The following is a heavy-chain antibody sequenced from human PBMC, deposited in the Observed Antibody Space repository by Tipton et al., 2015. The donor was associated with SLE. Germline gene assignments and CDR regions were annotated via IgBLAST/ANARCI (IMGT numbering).Heavy chain of an antibody. Sequence: TLPLTCTVSGGSISGYYWSWIRQPPGKGLEWIGEINHSGSTNYNPSLKSRVTISVDTSKNQFSLKLSSVTAADTAVYYCARLGMGYDFWSGYYRLPHFDYWGQGTLVTVSS. CDR2: INHSGST. V-gene: IGHV4-34*01. D-gene: IGHD3-3*01. J-gene: IGHJ4*02. CDR1: GGSISGYY. CDR3: ARLGMGYDFWSGYYRLPHFDY.